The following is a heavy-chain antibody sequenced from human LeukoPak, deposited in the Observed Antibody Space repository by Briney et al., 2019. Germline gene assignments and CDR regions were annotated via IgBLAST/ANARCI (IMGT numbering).Heavy chain of an antibody. CDR1: GFTFSDHS. D-gene: IGHD3-3*01. CDR3: ARSITIFGVVTFDY. J-gene: IGHJ4*02. Sequence: PGGSLSLSCVTSGFTFSDHSMMWVRQAPGKGLEWVSSISSSSSYIYYADSVKGRFTISRDNAKNSLYLQMNSLRAEDTAVYYCARSITIFGVVTFDYWGQGTLVTVSS. CDR2: ISSSSSYI. V-gene: IGHV3-21*01.